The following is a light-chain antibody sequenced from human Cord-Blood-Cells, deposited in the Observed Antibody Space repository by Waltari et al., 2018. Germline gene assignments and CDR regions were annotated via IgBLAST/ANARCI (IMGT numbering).Light chain of an antibody. Sequence: ALTQPASVSGSPGPPLTIRCTGTSRSVCGYNYAPWYQQHPGKAPKLMIYDVSNRPSGVSNRFSGSKSGNTASLTISGLQAEDEADYYCSSYTSSSTWVFGGGTKLTVL. CDR3: SSYTSSSTWV. CDR1: SRSVCGYNY. V-gene: IGLV2-14*03. CDR2: DVS. J-gene: IGLJ3*02.